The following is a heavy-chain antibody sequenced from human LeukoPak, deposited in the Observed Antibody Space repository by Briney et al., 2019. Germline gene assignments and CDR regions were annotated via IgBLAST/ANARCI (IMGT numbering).Heavy chain of an antibody. CDR3: ARGSKTIWFDP. CDR1: GFTFSNAW. V-gene: IGHV3-30-3*01. J-gene: IGHJ5*02. CDR2: ISYDGSNK. Sequence: PGGSLRLSCAASGFTFSNAWMSWVRQAPGKGLEWVAVISYDGSNKYYADSVKGRFTISRDNSKNTLYLQMNSLRAEDTAVYYCARGSKTIWFDPWGQGTLVTVSS.